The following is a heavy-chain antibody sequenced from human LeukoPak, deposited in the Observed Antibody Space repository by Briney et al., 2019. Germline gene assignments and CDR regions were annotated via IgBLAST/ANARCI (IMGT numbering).Heavy chain of an antibody. V-gene: IGHV4-30-2*01. CDR1: GGSISSGGYY. J-gene: IGHJ4*02. CDR2: IYHSGST. D-gene: IGHD5-18*01. Sequence: SQTLSLTCTVSGGSISSGGYYWSWIRQPPGKGLEWIGYIYHSGSTYYNPSLKSRVTISVDRSKNQFSLKLSSVTAADTAVYYCARAALVGGAAWGYSYGYNYWGQGTLVTVSS. CDR3: ARAALVGGAAWGYSYGYNY.